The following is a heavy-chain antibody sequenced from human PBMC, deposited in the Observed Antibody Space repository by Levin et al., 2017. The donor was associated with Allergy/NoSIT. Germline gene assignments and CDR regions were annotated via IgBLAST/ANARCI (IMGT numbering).Heavy chain of an antibody. V-gene: IGHV3-7*01. D-gene: IGHD3-3*02. Sequence: GESLKISCAASGFSFSSYWMAWVRQAPGKGLEWVANINQDASEKYYVDSVKGRFTIFRDNAKNSLYLQMSSLRVEDRAVYYCARDLGFSTFDCWGQGTLVTVSS. CDR2: INQDASEK. J-gene: IGHJ4*02. CDR1: GFSFSSYW. CDR3: ARDLGFSTFDC.